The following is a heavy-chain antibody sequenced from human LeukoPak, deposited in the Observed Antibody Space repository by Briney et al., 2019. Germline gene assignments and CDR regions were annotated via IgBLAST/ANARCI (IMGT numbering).Heavy chain of an antibody. CDR2: ISAYNGNT. D-gene: IGHD6-13*01. J-gene: IGHJ6*02. CDR3: ARGGSSSWYPLRNYYYYGMDV. Sequence: ASVKVSCKASGYTFTSYGISWVRQAPGQGLEWMGWISAYNGNTNYAQKLQGRVTMTTDTSTSTAYMELRSLRSDDTAVYYCARGGSSSWYPLRNYYYYGMDVWGQGTTVTVSS. V-gene: IGHV1-18*01. CDR1: GYTFTSYG.